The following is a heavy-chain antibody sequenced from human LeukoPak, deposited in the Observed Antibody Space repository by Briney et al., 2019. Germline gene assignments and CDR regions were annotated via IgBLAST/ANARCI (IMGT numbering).Heavy chain of an antibody. J-gene: IGHJ4*02. CDR3: ARESARSGQTVPFDY. Sequence: PSETLSLTCTVSGGSISSYYWSWIRQPAGKGLEWIGRIYTSGSTNYNPSLKSRVTMPVDTSKNQFSLKLSSVTAADTAVYYCARESARSGQTVPFDYWGQGTLVTVSS. D-gene: IGHD2-15*01. CDR1: GGSISSYY. CDR2: IYTSGST. V-gene: IGHV4-4*07.